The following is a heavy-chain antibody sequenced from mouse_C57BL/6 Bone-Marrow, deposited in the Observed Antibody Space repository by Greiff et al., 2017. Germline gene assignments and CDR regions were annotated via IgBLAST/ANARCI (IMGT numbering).Heavy chain of an antibody. CDR3: ARTPNYYGSSYPFDY. D-gene: IGHD1-1*01. CDR2: IGPGSGST. CDR1: GYTFTDYY. V-gene: IGHV1-77*01. J-gene: IGHJ2*01. Sequence: VQLQQSGAELVKPGASVKISCKASGYTFTDYYINWVKQRPGPGLEWIGKIGPGSGSTYYTEKFKGKATLPADQSSRTAYMQLSSLTSNDSAVYFCARTPNYYGSSYPFDYWGQGTTLTVSS.